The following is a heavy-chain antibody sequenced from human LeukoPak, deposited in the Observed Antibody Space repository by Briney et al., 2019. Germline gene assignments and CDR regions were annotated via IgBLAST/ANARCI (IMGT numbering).Heavy chain of an antibody. J-gene: IGHJ4*02. CDR3: AKDSTIGGYYFDY. V-gene: IGHV4-4*07. Sequence: SETLSLTCTVSGGSISFSYWGWIRQPAGKGLEWIGRLYPSGDTNYNPSLKSRVTMSVDTSKNQFSLKMSSVTAADTAVYFCAKDSTIGGYYFDYWGQGTLVTVSS. D-gene: IGHD3-10*01. CDR1: GGSISFSY. CDR2: LYPSGDT.